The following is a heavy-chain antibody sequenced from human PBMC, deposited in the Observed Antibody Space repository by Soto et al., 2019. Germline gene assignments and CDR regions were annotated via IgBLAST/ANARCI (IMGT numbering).Heavy chain of an antibody. CDR1: GGTFSSYA. CDR3: AREWDYYDRRKLVGFAI. Sequence: QVQLVQSGAEVKKPGSSVKVSCKASGGTFSSYAISWVRQAPGQGLEWMGGIIPIFGTANYAQKFQGRVTITSDESTSTAYMEPSSRRSDDTAVYYCAREWDYYDRRKLVGFAIWGQGTMVIVSS. V-gene: IGHV1-69*01. J-gene: IGHJ3*02. CDR2: IIPIFGTA. D-gene: IGHD3-22*01.